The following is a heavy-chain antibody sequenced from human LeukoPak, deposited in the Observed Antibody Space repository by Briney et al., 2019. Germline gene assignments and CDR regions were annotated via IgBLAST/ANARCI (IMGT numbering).Heavy chain of an antibody. J-gene: IGHJ4*02. D-gene: IGHD3-22*01. CDR1: GFTFEDYA. CDR2: ISWNSGSI. V-gene: IGHV3-9*01. CDR3: AKAPTYYYDSSGYSFDY. Sequence: GRSLRLSCAASGFTFEDYAMHWVRQAPGKGLEWVSGISWNSGSIGYADAVKGRFTISRDNAKNSLYLQMNSLRAEDTALYYCAKAPTYYYDSSGYSFDYWGQGTLVTVSS.